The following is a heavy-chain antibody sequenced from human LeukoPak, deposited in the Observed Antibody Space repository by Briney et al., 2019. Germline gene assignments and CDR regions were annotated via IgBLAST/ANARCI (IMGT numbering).Heavy chain of an antibody. CDR2: INPNSGGT. CDR3: ARRGSGYDRFDY. Sequence: ASVKVSCKASGYTFTGYYMHWMRQAPGQGLEWMGRINPNSGGTNYAQKFQGRVTMTRGTSISTAYMELSRLRSDDTAVYYCARRGSGYDRFDYWGQGTLVTVSS. J-gene: IGHJ4*02. CDR1: GYTFTGYY. D-gene: IGHD5-12*01. V-gene: IGHV1-2*06.